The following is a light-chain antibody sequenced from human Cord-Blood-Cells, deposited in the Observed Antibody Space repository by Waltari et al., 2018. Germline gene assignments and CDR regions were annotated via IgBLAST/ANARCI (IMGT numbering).Light chain of an antibody. Sequence: DIQMTQPPSSPAASVGNSVNITCRASQSISSYLNWYQQKPGKAPKLLIYAASSLQSGVPSRFSGSGSGTDFTLTISSLQPEDFATYYCQQSYSTLYTFGQGTKLEIK. CDR1: QSISSY. CDR3: QQSYSTLYT. J-gene: IGKJ2*01. V-gene: IGKV1-39*01. CDR2: AAS.